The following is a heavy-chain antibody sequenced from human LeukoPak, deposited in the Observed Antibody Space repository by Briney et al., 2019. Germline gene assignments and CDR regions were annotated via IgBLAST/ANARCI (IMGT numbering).Heavy chain of an antibody. J-gene: IGHJ4*02. CDR2: IYYSGST. CDR3: ASYSGYETFDY. CDR1: GGSISSSSYY. D-gene: IGHD5-12*01. V-gene: IGHV4-39*07. Sequence: SETRSLTCTVSGGSISSSSYYWGWIRQPPGKGLEWIGSIYYSGSTYYNPSLKSRVTISVDTSKNQFSLKLSSVTAADTAVYYCASYSGYETFDYWGQGTLVTVSS.